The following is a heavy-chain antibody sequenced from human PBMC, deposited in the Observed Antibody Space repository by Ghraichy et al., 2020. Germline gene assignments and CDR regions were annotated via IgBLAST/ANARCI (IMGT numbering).Heavy chain of an antibody. Sequence: SETLSLTCTVSGVSISSSNYYWGWIRQPPGKGLEWIGTIFHSGSTYYNPSLKSRVTISVDTSKNQLSLKLTSVTAADTAVYNCVTFMEGTIKATWGQEAMVTVSS. CDR3: VTFMEGTIKAT. D-gene: IGHD1-7*01. CDR2: IFHSGST. V-gene: IGHV4-39*01. CDR1: GVSISSSNYY. J-gene: IGHJ3*01.